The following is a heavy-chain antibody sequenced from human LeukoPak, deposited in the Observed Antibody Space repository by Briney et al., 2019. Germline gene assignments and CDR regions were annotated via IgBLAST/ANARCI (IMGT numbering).Heavy chain of an antibody. V-gene: IGHV4-59*01. CDR3: ARGRGITMVRGPFDY. CDR2: IYYSGST. D-gene: IGHD3-10*01. CDR1: GGSISSYY. Sequence: SETLSLTCTVSGGSISSYYWSWIRQPPGKGLEWIGYIYYSGSTNYNPSLKSRVTISVDTPKNQFSLKLSSVTAADTAVYYCARGRGITMVRGPFDYWGQGTLVTVSS. J-gene: IGHJ4*02.